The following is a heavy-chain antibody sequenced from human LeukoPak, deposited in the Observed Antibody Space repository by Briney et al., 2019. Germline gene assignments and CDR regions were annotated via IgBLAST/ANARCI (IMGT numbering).Heavy chain of an antibody. Sequence: PSETLSLTCTVSGGSISNSIYYWGWIRQPPGKGLEWIGTIYYSGSTYYNPSLKSRVTISVDTSKNQFSLKLSSVTAADTAVYYCARGPRVAAAGSRYYFDYWGQGTLVTVSS. V-gene: IGHV4-39*01. CDR1: GGSISNSIYY. D-gene: IGHD6-13*01. CDR3: ARGPRVAAAGSRYYFDY. CDR2: IYYSGST. J-gene: IGHJ4*02.